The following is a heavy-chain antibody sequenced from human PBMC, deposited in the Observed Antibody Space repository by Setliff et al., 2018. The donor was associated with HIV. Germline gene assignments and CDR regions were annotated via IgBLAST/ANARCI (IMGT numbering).Heavy chain of an antibody. Sequence: KVSCKASGYTFTSFGITWVRQAPGQGLEWMGWISAYSGNTNYAQKLQGRVTMTTDTSTSTAYMELRSLRSDDTAVYYCARGYCTNGVCQSFDFWGQGTLVTVSS. CDR3: ARGYCTNGVCQSFDF. V-gene: IGHV1-18*01. D-gene: IGHD2-8*01. CDR1: GYTFTSFG. J-gene: IGHJ4*02. CDR2: ISAYSGNT.